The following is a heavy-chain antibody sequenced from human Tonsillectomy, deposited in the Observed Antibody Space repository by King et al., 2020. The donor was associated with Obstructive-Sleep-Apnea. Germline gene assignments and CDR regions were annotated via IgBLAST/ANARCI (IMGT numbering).Heavy chain of an antibody. Sequence: VQLQESGPGLVKPSETLSLTCTVSRGSIRGYYWSWIRQPAGKGLEGIGRIYTSGTTNYSPSLKRRGTMSVETAKKQFFLKLSSLTAADTAVYYCARGGDWFGPWGQGTLVTVSS. J-gene: IGHJ5*02. CDR1: RGSIRGYY. CDR2: IYTSGTT. V-gene: IGHV4-4*07. CDR3: ARGGDWFGP.